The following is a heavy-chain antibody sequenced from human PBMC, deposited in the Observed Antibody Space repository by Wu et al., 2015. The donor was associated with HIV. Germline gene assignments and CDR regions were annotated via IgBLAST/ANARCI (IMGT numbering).Heavy chain of an antibody. J-gene: IGHJ6*03. CDR1: GYTFTNYD. D-gene: IGHD3-16*01. V-gene: IGHV1-8*03. Sequence: QVQLVQSGAEVTEPGASVKVSCKASGYTFTNYDINWVRQATGQGLEWMGWMNPNSGNTGYAQKFQGRVTITRNTSITTAYMELSSLRSEDTAVYYCARARGVYYYYYMDVWGKGTTVTVSS. CDR3: ARARGVYYYYYMDV. CDR2: MNPNSGNT.